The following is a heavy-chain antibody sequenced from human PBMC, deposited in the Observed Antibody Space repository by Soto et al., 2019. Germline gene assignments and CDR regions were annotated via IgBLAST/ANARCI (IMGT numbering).Heavy chain of an antibody. CDR3: AKERGRNRNFAMDV. V-gene: IGHV3-30*18. CDR1: GLTFSYYG. J-gene: IGHJ6*02. Sequence: PGGSLRLSCGVSGLTFSYYGFHWVRQAPGKGLDWVAAISYDGSFVYYADSVRGRFTISRDNSRNTLDLQMNTLRHEDTAVYYCAKERGRNRNFAMDVWGQGTSVTVSS. D-gene: IGHD1-1*01. CDR2: ISYDGSFV.